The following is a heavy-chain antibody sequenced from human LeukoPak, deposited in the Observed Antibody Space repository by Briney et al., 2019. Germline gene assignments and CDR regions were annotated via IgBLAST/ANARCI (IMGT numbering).Heavy chain of an antibody. CDR2: INWNGGST. D-gene: IGHD4-17*01. J-gene: IGHJ4*02. CDR3: ARDYCDYGDYSPLFDY. V-gene: IGHV3-20*04. Sequence: GGSLRLSCAASGFTFDDYGMSWVRHAPGKGLEWVSGINWNGGSTGYADSVKGRFTISRDNAKNSLYLQMNSLRAEDTALYYCARDYCDYGDYSPLFDYWGQGTLVTVSS. CDR1: GFTFDDYG.